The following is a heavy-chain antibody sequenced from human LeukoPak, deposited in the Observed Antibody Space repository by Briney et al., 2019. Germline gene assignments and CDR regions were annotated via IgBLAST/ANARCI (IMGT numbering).Heavy chain of an antibody. J-gene: IGHJ4*02. D-gene: IGHD3-22*01. Sequence: SETLSLTCTVSGGSISNYCWSWIRQSAGKGLEWIGRIYITGSTNYNPSLKSRVSMSLDTSKNQLSLKLSSVTAADTAVYYCARVHYYDNSGYWFFDYWGQGTLVTVSS. CDR1: GGSISNYC. V-gene: IGHV4-4*07. CDR3: ARVHYYDNSGYWFFDY. CDR2: IYITGST.